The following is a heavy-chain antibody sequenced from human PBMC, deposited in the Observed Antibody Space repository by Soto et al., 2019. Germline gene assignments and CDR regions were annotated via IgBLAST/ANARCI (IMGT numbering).Heavy chain of an antibody. CDR2: ISYDGSNK. J-gene: IGHJ4*02. CDR1: GFTFSSYG. Sequence: GGSLRLSCAASGFTFSSYGMHWVRQAPGKGLEWVAVISYDGSNKYYADSVKGRFTISRDNSKNTLYLQMNSLRAEDTAVYYCAKEVSYDGYYFDYWGQGTLVTVSS. V-gene: IGHV3-30*18. CDR3: AKEVSYDGYYFDY. D-gene: IGHD3-22*01.